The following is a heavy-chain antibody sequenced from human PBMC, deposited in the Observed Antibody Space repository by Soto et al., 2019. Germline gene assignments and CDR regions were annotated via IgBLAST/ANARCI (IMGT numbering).Heavy chain of an antibody. CDR2: IRSKAYGGTT. CDR1: GFTFGDYA. Sequence: GGSLRLSCTASGFTFGDYAMSWFRQAPGKGLEWVGFIRSKAYGGTTEYAASVKGRFTISRDDSKSIAYLQMNSLKTEDTAVYYCTRVLMGYYAEKNWFDPWGQGTLVTVSS. J-gene: IGHJ5*02. V-gene: IGHV3-49*03. D-gene: IGHD1-26*01. CDR3: TRVLMGYYAEKNWFDP.